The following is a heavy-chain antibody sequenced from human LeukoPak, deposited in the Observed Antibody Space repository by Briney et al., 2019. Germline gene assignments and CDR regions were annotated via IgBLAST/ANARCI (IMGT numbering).Heavy chain of an antibody. CDR3: AADKSGIQFWLTDACDI. CDR1: GYTFTVYY. J-gene: IGHJ3*02. V-gene: IGHV1-69*13. D-gene: IGHD3-9*01. Sequence: ASVKVSCKASGYTFTVYYMHWVRQAPGQGLEWMGGIIPIFGTTNSAQKFQGRVTITADESTSTAYMELSSLRSEDTAVYYCAADKSGIQFWLTDACDIWGPGTMVTVSS. CDR2: IIPIFGTT.